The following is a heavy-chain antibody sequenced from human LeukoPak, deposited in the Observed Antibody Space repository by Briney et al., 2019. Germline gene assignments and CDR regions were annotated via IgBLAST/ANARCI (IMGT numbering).Heavy chain of an antibody. CDR1: GFTFSDYS. Sequence: GGSLRLSCAASGFTFSDYSMIWVRQAPGKGLEWVSCISSTSSYIYYADSLKGRFTISRDSAKNSVYLQMNSLRPEDTAVYFCARGQLWQTGWFDPWGQGTLVTVSS. V-gene: IGHV3-21*01. CDR3: ARGQLWQTGWFDP. J-gene: IGHJ5*02. D-gene: IGHD5-24*01. CDR2: ISSTSSYI.